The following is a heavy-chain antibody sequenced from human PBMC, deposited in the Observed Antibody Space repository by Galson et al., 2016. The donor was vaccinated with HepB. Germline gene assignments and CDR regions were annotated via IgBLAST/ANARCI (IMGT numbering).Heavy chain of an antibody. J-gene: IGHJ4*02. CDR1: GGTFSSYA. CDR3: ARDRGNDGRAFDY. D-gene: IGHD1-1*01. V-gene: IGHV1-69*13. CDR2: IIPIFGIG. Sequence: SVKVSCKASGGTFSSYAISWVRQAPGQGLEWMGGIIPIFGIGHYAQKFQGRVTITADESTSTAYMELSSLRSEDAAVYYCARDRGNDGRAFDYWGQGTLVTVSS.